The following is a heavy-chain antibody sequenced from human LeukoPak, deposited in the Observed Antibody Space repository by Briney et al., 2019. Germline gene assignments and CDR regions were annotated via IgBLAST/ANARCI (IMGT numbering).Heavy chain of an antibody. CDR1: GGSISTSIYY. J-gene: IGHJ3*02. D-gene: IGHD3-10*01. CDR3: AKSNGYGLVDI. V-gene: IGHV4-39*07. Sequence: PSETLSLTCTVSGGSISTSIYYWGGIRQPPGKGLEWIGNSRVTISRDTSRNQFSLKLNSVTAADTAVYYCAKSNGYGLVDIWGQGTMVTVSS.